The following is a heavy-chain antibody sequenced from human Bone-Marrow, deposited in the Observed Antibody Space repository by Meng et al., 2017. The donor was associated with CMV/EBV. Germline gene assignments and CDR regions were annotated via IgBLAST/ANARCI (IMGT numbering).Heavy chain of an antibody. CDR3: ARDSPIGFYDSSGFYHNIRYYFDF. J-gene: IGHJ4*02. V-gene: IGHV1-2*02. Sequence: YIHWVRQAPRQGLEWMGWINPNSGDTKYAQKFQGRVTMTRDTSIGRAYMDLRRLRSDDTAVYYCARDSPIGFYDSSGFYHNIRYYFDFWGQGTLVTVSS. CDR2: INPNSGDT. CDR1: Y. D-gene: IGHD3-22*01.